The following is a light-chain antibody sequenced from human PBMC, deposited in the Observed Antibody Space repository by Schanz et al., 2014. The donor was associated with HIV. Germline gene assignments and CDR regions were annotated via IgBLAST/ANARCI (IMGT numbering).Light chain of an antibody. CDR2: GAS. J-gene: IGKJ5*01. Sequence: LSPGERATLSCRASQSVSNRYLAWYQQSPGQAPRLLIFGASSRATGIPDRFSGSGFGTDFTLTINRVEPADFAVYYCQQYGSSPPITFGQGTRLEI. CDR1: QSVSNRY. CDR3: QQYGSSPPIT. V-gene: IGKV3-20*01.